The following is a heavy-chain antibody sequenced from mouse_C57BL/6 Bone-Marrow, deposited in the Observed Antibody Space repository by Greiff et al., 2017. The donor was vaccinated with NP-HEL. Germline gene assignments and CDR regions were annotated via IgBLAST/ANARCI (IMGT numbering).Heavy chain of an antibody. D-gene: IGHD1-1*01. V-gene: IGHV6-6*01. CDR3: TGGYGSKAWFAY. Sequence: DVMLVESGGGLVQPGGSMKLSCAASGFTFSDAWMDWVRQSPEKGLEWVAEIRNKANNHATYYAESVKGRFTISRDDSKSSVYLQMSSLSAEDTGIYYCTGGYGSKAWFAYWGQGTLVTVSA. CDR1: GFTFSDAW. J-gene: IGHJ3*01. CDR2: IRNKANNHAT.